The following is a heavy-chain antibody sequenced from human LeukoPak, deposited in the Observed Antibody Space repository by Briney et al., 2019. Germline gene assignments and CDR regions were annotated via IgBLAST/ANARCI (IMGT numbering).Heavy chain of an antibody. CDR2: ISSSSSYI. CDR1: GFTFSSYS. V-gene: IGHV3-21*01. Sequence: GGSLRLSCAASGFTFSSYSMNWVRQAPGKGLEWVSSISSSSSYIYYADSVKGRFTISRDNAKNSLYLQMNSLRAEDTAVYYCARDTPLYYYDSSGYYSDYWGQGTLVTVSS. CDR3: ARDTPLYYYDSSGYYSDY. D-gene: IGHD3-22*01. J-gene: IGHJ4*02.